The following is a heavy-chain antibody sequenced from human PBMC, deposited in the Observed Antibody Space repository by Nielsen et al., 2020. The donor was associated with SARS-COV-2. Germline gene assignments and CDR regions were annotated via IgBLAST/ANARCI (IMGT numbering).Heavy chain of an antibody. Sequence: GGSLRLSCAASGFTFSSYGMHWVRQAPGKGLEWVAVIWYDGSNKYYADSVKGRFTISRDNSKNTLYLQMNSLRAEDTAVYYCARDLFTMIVVVDAFDIWGQGTMVTVSS. V-gene: IGHV3-33*01. CDR1: GFTFSSYG. CDR2: IWYDGSNK. D-gene: IGHD3-22*01. CDR3: ARDLFTMIVVVDAFDI. J-gene: IGHJ3*02.